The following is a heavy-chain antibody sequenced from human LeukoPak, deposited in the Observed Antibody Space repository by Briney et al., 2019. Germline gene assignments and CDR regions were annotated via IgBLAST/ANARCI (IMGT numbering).Heavy chain of an antibody. CDR2: IYSDNT. CDR1: GFTFSSYG. J-gene: IGHJ4*02. Sequence: GGTLRLSCAASGFTFSSYGMSWVRQAPGKGLAWVSFIYSDNTHYSDSVKGRFTISRDNYKNTLHLQMNSLRAEDTAVYYCAKPWEWELLLGYWGQGTLVTVSS. V-gene: IGHV3-23*03. D-gene: IGHD1-26*01. CDR3: AKPWEWELLLGY.